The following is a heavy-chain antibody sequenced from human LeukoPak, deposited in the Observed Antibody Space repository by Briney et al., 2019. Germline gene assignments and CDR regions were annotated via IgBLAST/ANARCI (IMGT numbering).Heavy chain of an antibody. Sequence: PGGSLRLSCAASGFTLSNYSMNWVRQAPGKGLEWVSSIGSTSHFRYYADSLKGRVTISRDNAKNSLYLQMSSLRVEDTAVYYCARSCDGDGYSDYWGQGTLVTVSS. CDR2: IGSTSHFR. V-gene: IGHV3-21*01. CDR1: GFTLSNYS. D-gene: IGHD2-21*02. J-gene: IGHJ4*02. CDR3: ARSCDGDGYSDY.